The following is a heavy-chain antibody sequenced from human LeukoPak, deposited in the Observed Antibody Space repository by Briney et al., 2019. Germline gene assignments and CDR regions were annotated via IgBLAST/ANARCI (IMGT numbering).Heavy chain of an antibody. CDR3: AKDEWLVQSHYMDV. CDR1: GFTFSSYG. Sequence: GGSLRLSCAASGFTFSSYGMLWVRQAPGKGLEWVAVISYDGSNKYYADSVKGRFTISRDNSKNTLYLQMNSLRAEDTAVYYCAKDEWLVQSHYMDVWGKGTTVTISS. D-gene: IGHD6-19*01. J-gene: IGHJ6*03. V-gene: IGHV3-30*18. CDR2: ISYDGSNK.